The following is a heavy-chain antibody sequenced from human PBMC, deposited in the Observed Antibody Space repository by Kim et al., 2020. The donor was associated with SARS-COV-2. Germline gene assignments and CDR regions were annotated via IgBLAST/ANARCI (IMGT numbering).Heavy chain of an antibody. V-gene: IGHV1-3*01. CDR2: VNAANDKT. CDR1: GYTFKSYP. Sequence: ASVKVSCKAYGYTFKSYPIHWLRQAPGQRPEWMGWVNAANDKTKYSQKFQGRVTITRDTSANTAYMELRRLTTKDTAIYYCARDRDPTVYDYWGQGTLVTVSS. J-gene: IGHJ4*02. CDR3: ARDRDPTVYDY.